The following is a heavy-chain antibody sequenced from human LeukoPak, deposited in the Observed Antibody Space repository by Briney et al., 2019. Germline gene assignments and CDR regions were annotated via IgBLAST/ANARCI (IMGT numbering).Heavy chain of an antibody. CDR1: GFTFSNYP. D-gene: IGHD3-22*01. CDR3: ASAHYFDSSDYYYFDY. Sequence: GASLRLSCAASGFTFSNYPMSWVRRAPGKGLEWVSGISDSGDNTYYADSVKGRFTISRDNSENTLYLQMNNLRAEDTAVYYCASAHYFDSSDYYYFDYWGQGTLVTVSS. CDR2: ISDSGDNT. J-gene: IGHJ4*02. V-gene: IGHV3-23*01.